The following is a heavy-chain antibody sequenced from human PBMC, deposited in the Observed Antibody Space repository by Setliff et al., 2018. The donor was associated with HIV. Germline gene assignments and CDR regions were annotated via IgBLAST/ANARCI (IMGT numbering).Heavy chain of an antibody. D-gene: IGHD3-3*01. CDR1: GGSISSYY. J-gene: IGHJ6*03. V-gene: IGHV4-59*01. Sequence: SETLSLTCTVSGGSISSYYWSWIRQSPGKGLEWIGFIYYSGSTNYSPSLKSRVTISGDSSKKQVSLKLNSVTAADTAVYYCARGLSIFGVATPGFYSFMDVWGKGTTVTSP. CDR3: ARGLSIFGVATPGFYSFMDV. CDR2: IYYSGST.